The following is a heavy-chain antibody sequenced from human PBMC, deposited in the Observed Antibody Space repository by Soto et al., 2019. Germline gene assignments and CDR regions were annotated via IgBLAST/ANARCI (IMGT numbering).Heavy chain of an antibody. D-gene: IGHD4-17*01. Sequence: WALRLSCAAAGFTFSSYAMHWVRQAPGKGLEWVAVISYDGSNKYYADSVKGRFTISRDNSKNTLYLQMNSLRAEDTAVYYCARVSTVTIPARNDYWGQGTLVTVSS. CDR2: ISYDGSNK. CDR1: GFTFSSYA. CDR3: ARVSTVTIPARNDY. J-gene: IGHJ4*02. V-gene: IGHV3-30-3*01.